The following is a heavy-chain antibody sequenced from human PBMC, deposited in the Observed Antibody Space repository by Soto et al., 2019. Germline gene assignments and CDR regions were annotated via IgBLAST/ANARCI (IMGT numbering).Heavy chain of an antibody. CDR3: AKDTKLWGTHRGRVDGYFDL. J-gene: IGHJ2*01. CDR2: ISGSGGST. Sequence: GSLRLSCAASGFTFSSYAMSWVRQAPGKGLEWVSAISGSGGSTYYADSVKGRFTISRDNSKNTLYLQMNSLRAEDTAVYYCAKDTKLWGTHRGRVDGYFDLWGRGNLVTVSP. V-gene: IGHV3-23*01. D-gene: IGHD3-16*01. CDR1: GFTFSSYA.